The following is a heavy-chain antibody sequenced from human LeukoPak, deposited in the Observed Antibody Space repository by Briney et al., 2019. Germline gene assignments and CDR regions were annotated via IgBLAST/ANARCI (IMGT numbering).Heavy chain of an antibody. V-gene: IGHV1-2*06. CDR1: GYTFINNW. Sequence: ASVKVSCKASGYTFINNWMHWVRQAPGQGLEWIGLINPTGTGTLYAQKFQGRVTMTRDTSISTAYMELSRLRSDDTAVYYCARAEWELLFDYWGQGTLVTVSS. CDR3: ARAEWELLFDY. J-gene: IGHJ4*02. D-gene: IGHD1-26*01. CDR2: INPTGTGT.